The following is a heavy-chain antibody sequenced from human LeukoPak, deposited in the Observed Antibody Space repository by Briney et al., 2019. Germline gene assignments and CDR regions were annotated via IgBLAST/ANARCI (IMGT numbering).Heavy chain of an antibody. CDR1: GYTLTGYY. J-gene: IGHJ4*02. CDR2: IIPNSGGT. CDR3: ARVGYYESSGYYEY. D-gene: IGHD3-22*01. Sequence: AASVTVSCKASGYTLTGYYMHWVRQAPGQGLEWMGRIIPNSGGTNYAQKFQGRVTMTRDTSISTVYMELSRLRSDDTAVYYCARVGYYESSGYYEYWGQGTLVTVSS. V-gene: IGHV1-2*06.